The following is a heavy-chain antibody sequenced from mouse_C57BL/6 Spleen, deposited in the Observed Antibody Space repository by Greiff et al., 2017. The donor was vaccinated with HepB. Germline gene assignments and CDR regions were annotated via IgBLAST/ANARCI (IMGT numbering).Heavy chain of an antibody. V-gene: IGHV3-6*01. CDR3: ARDGAYSNYYFDY. D-gene: IGHD2-5*01. CDR1: GYSITSGYY. CDR2: ISYDGSN. J-gene: IGHJ2*01. Sequence: EVKLQESGPGLVKPSQSLSLTCSVTGYSITSGYYWNWIRQFPGNKLEWMGYISYDGSNNYNPSLKNRISITRDTSKNQFFLKLNSVTTEDTATYYCARDGAYSNYYFDYWGQGTTLTVSS.